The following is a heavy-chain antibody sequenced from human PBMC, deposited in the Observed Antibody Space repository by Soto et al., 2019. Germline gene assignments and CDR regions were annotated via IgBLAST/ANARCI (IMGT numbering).Heavy chain of an antibody. CDR2: IYHSGST. D-gene: IGHD1-20*01. CDR3: ARRDNCSYYLDS. J-gene: IGHJ4*02. Sequence: LWETLSLTCAVSGDSISSSNWWSWVRQPPGKGLEWIGEIYHSGSTNYNPSLKSRVTISVDKSKNQFSLKLSSVTAADTAVYYGARRDNCSYYLDSWGQGTPVTVPP. V-gene: IGHV4-4*02. CDR1: GDSISSSNW.